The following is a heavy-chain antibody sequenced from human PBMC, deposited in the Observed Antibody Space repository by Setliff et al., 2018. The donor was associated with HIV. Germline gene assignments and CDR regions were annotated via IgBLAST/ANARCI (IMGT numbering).Heavy chain of an antibody. D-gene: IGHD3-9*01. CDR3: ARGNPDFDILTGYWSHFFDY. J-gene: IGHJ4*02. CDR1: GGSFSGYY. CDR2: INHSGST. Sequence: LSLTCAVYGGSFSGYYWNWIRQPPGKGLEWSGEINHSGSTNFNASLKSRVTISLDTPKNQFSLKVSSVSAADTAIYYCARGNPDFDILTGYWSHFFDYWGQGTPVTVSS. V-gene: IGHV4-34*01.